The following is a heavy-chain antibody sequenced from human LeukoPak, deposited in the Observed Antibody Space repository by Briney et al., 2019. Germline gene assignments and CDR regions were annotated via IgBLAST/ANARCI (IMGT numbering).Heavy chain of an antibody. D-gene: IGHD1-1*01. CDR3: ARGFQNWPYYFDY. Sequence: PGGSLRLSCAASGFTFSSYSMNWVRQAPGKGLEWVSSISSSSSYIYYADSVKGRFTISRDNAKNSLYLQMNSLRAEDTAVYYCARGFQNWPYYFDYWGQGTLVTVSS. J-gene: IGHJ4*02. V-gene: IGHV3-21*01. CDR1: GFTFSSYS. CDR2: ISSSSSYI.